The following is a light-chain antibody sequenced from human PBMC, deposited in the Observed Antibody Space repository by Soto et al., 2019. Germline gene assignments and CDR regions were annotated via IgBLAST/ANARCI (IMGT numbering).Light chain of an antibody. Sequence: QSALTQPASVSGSPGQSITISCTGTSGDIGAYNYVSWYQQHPGKAPRLMIYVVSNRPSGVSDRFSGSKSGNTASLSISGLQAEDEADYYCSSYTTSNTHVFGTGTKLTVL. CDR3: SSYTTSNTHV. J-gene: IGLJ1*01. V-gene: IGLV2-14*01. CDR2: VVS. CDR1: SGDIGAYNY.